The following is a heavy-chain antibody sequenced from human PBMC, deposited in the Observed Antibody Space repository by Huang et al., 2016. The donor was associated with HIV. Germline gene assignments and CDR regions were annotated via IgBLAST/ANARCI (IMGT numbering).Heavy chain of an antibody. CDR3: ARDRRHCSGGSCYYSDY. CDR1: GGSISSHY. CDR2: IYYSGVS. J-gene: IGHJ4*01. V-gene: IGHV4-59*11. D-gene: IGHD2-15*01. Sequence: QVQLQESGPGLVKPSETLSLTCSVSGGSISSHYWGWIRQPPGKGLEWIGSIYYSGVSNYSPSLKSRVFISVDTSRNQFALKLRSVTAADTAVYYCARDRRHCSGGSCYYSDYWGHGTLVTVSS.